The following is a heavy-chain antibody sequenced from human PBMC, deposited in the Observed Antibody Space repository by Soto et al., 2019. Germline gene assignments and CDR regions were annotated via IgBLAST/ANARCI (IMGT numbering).Heavy chain of an antibody. Sequence: PGGSLRLSCAASGFTFSSYGMHWVRQAPGKGLERVAVIWYDGSNKYYADSVKGRFTISRDNSKNTLYLQMNSLRAEDTAVYYCARGDIAAAGNDYWGQGTLVTVSS. CDR1: GFTFSSYG. CDR3: ARGDIAAAGNDY. CDR2: IWYDGSNK. V-gene: IGHV3-33*01. J-gene: IGHJ4*02. D-gene: IGHD6-13*01.